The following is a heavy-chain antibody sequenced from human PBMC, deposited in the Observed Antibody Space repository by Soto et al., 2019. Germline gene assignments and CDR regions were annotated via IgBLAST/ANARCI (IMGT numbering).Heavy chain of an antibody. CDR2: IKQDGSEK. Sequence: GGSLRLSCIASTFTLSAYWMTWVRQAPGKGLEWVANIKQDGSEKYYVDSVKGRFTISRDNDKNSLYLQMNSLRAEDTAVYYCATEIGDYGHMSWYWGQGNLVTVSS. V-gene: IGHV3-7*03. D-gene: IGHD4-17*01. CDR3: ATEIGDYGHMSWY. J-gene: IGHJ4*02. CDR1: TFTLSAYW.